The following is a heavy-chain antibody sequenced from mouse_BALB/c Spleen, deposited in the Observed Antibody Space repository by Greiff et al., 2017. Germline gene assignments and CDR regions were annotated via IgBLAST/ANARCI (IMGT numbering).Heavy chain of an antibody. CDR3: ARWEITRNFDV. Sequence: VQLQQSGAELVRPGTSVKVSCKASGYAFTNYLIEWVKQRPGQGLEWIGVINPGSGGTNYNEKFKGKATLTADKSSSTAYMQLSSLTSDDSAVYFCARWEITRNFDVWGAGTTVTVSS. CDR1: GYAFTNYL. J-gene: IGHJ1*01. D-gene: IGHD2-4*01. CDR2: INPGSGGT. V-gene: IGHV1-54*01.